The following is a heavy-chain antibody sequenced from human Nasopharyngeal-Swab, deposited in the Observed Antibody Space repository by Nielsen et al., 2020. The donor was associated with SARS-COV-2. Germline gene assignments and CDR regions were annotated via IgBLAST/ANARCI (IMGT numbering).Heavy chain of an antibody. CDR1: GFTFSSCG. V-gene: IGHV3-30*02. D-gene: IGHD3-16*01. CDR2: IRYDGFNQ. CDR3: AKDHKMDSGGGVGYMDV. Sequence: GESLKISCAASGFTFSSCGMHWVRQAPGEGLEWVAFIRYDGFNQHYVDSVKGRFTISRDSFKNTLYLQLNSLRAEDTAVYYCAKDHKMDSGGGVGYMDVWGKGTTVTVSS. J-gene: IGHJ6*03.